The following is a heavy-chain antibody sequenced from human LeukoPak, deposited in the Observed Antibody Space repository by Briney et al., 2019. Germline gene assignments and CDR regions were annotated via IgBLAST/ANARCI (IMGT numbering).Heavy chain of an antibody. CDR2: LSDSGGNT. CDR1: GFTFSSYG. J-gene: IGHJ4*02. Sequence: QAGGTLRLSCAASGFTFSSYGMSWVRQAPGKGLEWVSALSDSGGNTFYADSVKGRFTISRDNSKNTLYLQMNRLRAEDTAVYYCARDQGGVGYWGQGTLVTVSS. D-gene: IGHD3-16*01. CDR3: ARDQGGVGY. V-gene: IGHV3-23*01.